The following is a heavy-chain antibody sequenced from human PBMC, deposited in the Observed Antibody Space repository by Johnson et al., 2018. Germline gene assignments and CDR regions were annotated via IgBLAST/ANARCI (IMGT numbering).Heavy chain of an antibody. V-gene: IGHV4-34*01. CDR3: SRAPLGATRTQYFQH. CDR2: INYSAST. CDR1: GGSFSDYY. D-gene: IGHD1-26*01. J-gene: IGHJ1*01. Sequence: QVQLRQGGAGLLKPSETLSLSCAVYGGSFSDYYWSWIRQPPGKGLEWIGEINYSASTNYNPSLKSRVTISVDTSKNQFSLKLSSVIAADTAVYYCSRAPLGATRTQYFQHWGQGTLVIVSS.